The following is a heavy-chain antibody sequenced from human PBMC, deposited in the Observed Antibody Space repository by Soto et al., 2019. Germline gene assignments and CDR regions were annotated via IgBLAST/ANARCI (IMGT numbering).Heavy chain of an antibody. CDR1: GYSFAGYW. Sequence: PGESLKISCKGSGYSFAGYWITWVRQKPGKGLEWMGRIDPSDSQTYYSPSFRGHVTISVTKSITTVFLQWSSLRASDTAMYYCARRSSCSGGSCVVWGPKGFDPWGQGTLVTVSS. V-gene: IGHV5-10-1*01. CDR3: ARRSSCSGGSCVVWGPKGFDP. D-gene: IGHD2-15*01. J-gene: IGHJ5*02. CDR2: IDPSDSQT.